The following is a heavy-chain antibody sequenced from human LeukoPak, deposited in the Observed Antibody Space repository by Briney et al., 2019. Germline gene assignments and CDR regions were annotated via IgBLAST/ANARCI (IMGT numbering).Heavy chain of an antibody. CDR2: INPHSGGT. CDR3: VREGNELLSKNFDY. D-gene: IGHD2-21*02. Sequence: ASVKVSCKASGFTFTAYYIHWVRQAPGQGLEWMGYINPHSGGTSSPQKFQGRVTMTTDTSISAAYMELSSLISDDTAMYYCVREGNELLSKNFDYWGQGTLVTVST. CDR1: GFTFTAYY. V-gene: IGHV1-2*02. J-gene: IGHJ4*02.